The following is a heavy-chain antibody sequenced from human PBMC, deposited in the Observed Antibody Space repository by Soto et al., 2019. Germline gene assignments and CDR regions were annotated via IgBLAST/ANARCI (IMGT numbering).Heavy chain of an antibody. V-gene: IGHV1-69*13. Sequence: ASVKVSCKASGGTFSSYAISWVRQAPGQGLEWMGGIIPIFGTANYAQKFQGRVTITADESTSTAYMELSSLRSEDTAVYYCAREKYLQGPYKHWGQGTLVTVSS. CDR2: IIPIFGTA. D-gene: IGHD4-4*01. CDR1: GGTFSSYA. CDR3: AREKYLQGPYKH. J-gene: IGHJ4*02.